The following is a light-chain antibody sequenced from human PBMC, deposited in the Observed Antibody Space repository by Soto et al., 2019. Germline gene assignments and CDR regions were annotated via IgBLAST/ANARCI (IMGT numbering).Light chain of an antibody. Sequence: DIQMTQSPSTLSASVGDRVTITCRASQSIHRWLAWYQQKPGKAPQLLISKASSLESGVPPWFSGSQSGTEFSLTISSLQTDDFASYCCQQYSSSFPYTFGRGTKLEIK. CDR2: KAS. CDR3: QQYSSSFPYT. V-gene: IGKV1-5*03. J-gene: IGKJ2*01. CDR1: QSIHRW.